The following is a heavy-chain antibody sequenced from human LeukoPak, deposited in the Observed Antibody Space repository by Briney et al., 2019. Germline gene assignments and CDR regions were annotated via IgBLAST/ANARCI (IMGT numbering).Heavy chain of an antibody. CDR1: GYIFTDYY. CDR3: ARDPPLLWFGEPADY. Sequence: ASVKVSCKASGYIFTDYYMHWVRQAPGQELGWMGRINPNSGGTNYAQKFQGRVTMTRDTSISTAYTELSRLRSDDTAVYYCARDPPLLWFGEPADYWGQGTLVTVSS. D-gene: IGHD3-10*01. CDR2: INPNSGGT. J-gene: IGHJ4*02. V-gene: IGHV1-2*06.